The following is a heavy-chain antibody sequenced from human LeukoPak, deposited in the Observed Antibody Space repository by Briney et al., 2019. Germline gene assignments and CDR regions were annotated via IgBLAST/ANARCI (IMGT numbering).Heavy chain of an antibody. CDR3: AAGILTGYLYYFDY. D-gene: IGHD3-9*01. J-gene: IGHJ4*02. Sequence: KSSETLSLTCTVPGGSISSYYWGWIRQPPGKGLEWIGYIYYSGSTNYNPSLKSRVTISVDTSKNQFSLKLSSVTAADTAVYYCAAGILTGYLYYFDYWGQGTLVTVSS. CDR2: IYYSGST. V-gene: IGHV4-59*01. CDR1: GGSISSYY.